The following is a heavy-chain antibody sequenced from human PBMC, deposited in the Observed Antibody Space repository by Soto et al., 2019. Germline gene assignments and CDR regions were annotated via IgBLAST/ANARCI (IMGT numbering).Heavy chain of an antibody. Sequence: VGSLRLSCVASGFTFSSYAMSWFRQAPGKGLEWVSGISGSGDNTYYPDSVRGRFTISRDNSKNTLYLHMTNLRAEDTAVYYCAKDGNWMDVFLDVWGQGPPVTGSS. D-gene: IGHD2-2*03. CDR3: AKDGNWMDVFLDV. CDR2: ISGSGDNT. J-gene: IGHJ4*02. CDR1: GFTFSSYA. V-gene: IGHV3-23*01.